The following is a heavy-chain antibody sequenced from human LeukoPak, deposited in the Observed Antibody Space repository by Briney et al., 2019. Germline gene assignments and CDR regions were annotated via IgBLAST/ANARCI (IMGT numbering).Heavy chain of an antibody. CDR3: AKGAGGFSYYNWFDP. D-gene: IGHD5-18*01. V-gene: IGHV4-39*02. Sequence: SETLSLTCTVSGASVSGSPYYWGWIRQPPGKGLEWIGSIYSSGSTYYNASLQSRVTISIETSKNQISLRPNSVTAADTAIYYCAKGAGGFSYYNWFDPWGQGTLVTVSS. CDR1: GASVSGSPYY. J-gene: IGHJ5*02. CDR2: IYSSGST.